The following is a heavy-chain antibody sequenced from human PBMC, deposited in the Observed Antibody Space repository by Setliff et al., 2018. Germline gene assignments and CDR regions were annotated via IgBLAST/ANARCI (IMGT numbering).Heavy chain of an antibody. CDR1: GYFISSGYY. D-gene: IGHD3-10*01. CDR3: ARGKGSWVLLRWFDP. Sequence: PSETLSLTCAVSGYFISSGYYWGWIRQPPGKRLEWIGYIYYSGSTNYNPSLESRVTISVDTSKNQFSLKLSSVTAADTAVYYCARGKGSWVLLRWFDPWGQGTLVTASS. J-gene: IGHJ5*02. CDR2: IYYSGST. V-gene: IGHV4-38-2*01.